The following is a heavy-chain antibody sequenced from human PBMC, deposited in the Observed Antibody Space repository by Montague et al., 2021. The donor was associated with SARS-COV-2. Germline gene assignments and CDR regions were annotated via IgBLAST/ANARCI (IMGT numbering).Heavy chain of an antibody. Sequence: SLRLSCAASGFTFSSYAMHWVRQAPGKGLEWVAVISYDGSNKYYADSVKGRFTISRDNSKNTLYLQMNSLGAEDTAVYYCARDVFPPSSWPAEYFQHWGQGTLVTVFS. CDR1: GFTFSSYA. CDR3: ARDVFPPSSWPAEYFQH. D-gene: IGHD6-13*01. CDR2: ISYDGSNK. V-gene: IGHV3-30-3*01. J-gene: IGHJ1*01.